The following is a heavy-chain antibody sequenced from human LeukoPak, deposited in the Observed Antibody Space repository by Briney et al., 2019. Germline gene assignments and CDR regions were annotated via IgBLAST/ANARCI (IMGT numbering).Heavy chain of an antibody. CDR1: GFIFSNYV. V-gene: IGHV3-33*06. CDR3: AKLSDYYDSSGYYRYFDY. J-gene: IGHJ4*02. D-gene: IGHD3-22*01. Sequence: GGSLRLSCAASGFIFSNYVMHWVRQAPGKGLEWVAVIWHDGSEKYYGDSVKGRFSISRDNSKNTLYLQMNSLRAEDTAVYYCAKLSDYYDSSGYYRYFDYWGQGTLVTVSS. CDR2: IWHDGSEK.